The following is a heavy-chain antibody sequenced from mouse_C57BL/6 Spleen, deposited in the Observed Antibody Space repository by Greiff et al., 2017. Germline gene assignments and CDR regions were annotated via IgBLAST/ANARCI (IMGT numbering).Heavy chain of an antibody. CDR3: TTGSNYGYYAMDY. Sequence: EVQLQQSGAELVRPGASVKLSCTASGFNIKDDYMHWVKQRPEQGLEWIGWIDPENGDTEYASKFQGKATITADTSSNTAYLQLSSLTSEDTAVYYCTTGSNYGYYAMDYWGQGTSVTVSS. V-gene: IGHV14-4*01. CDR1: GFNIKDDY. CDR2: IDPENGDT. J-gene: IGHJ4*01. D-gene: IGHD2-5*01.